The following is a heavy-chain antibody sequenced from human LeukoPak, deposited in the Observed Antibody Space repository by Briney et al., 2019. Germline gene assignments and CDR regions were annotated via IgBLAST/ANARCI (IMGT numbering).Heavy chain of an antibody. CDR3: GPPSGWFDP. D-gene: IGHD4-17*01. J-gene: IGHJ5*02. CDR2: MNPNSGNT. V-gene: IGHV1-8*01. Sequence: ASVKVSCKASGYTFTSYDINWVRQATGQGLEWMGWMNPNSGNTGYAQKFQGRVTMTRNTSIRSEDTAVYCCFLPRPVTTGVGPPSGWFDPWGQGTLVTVSS. CDR1: GYTFTSYD.